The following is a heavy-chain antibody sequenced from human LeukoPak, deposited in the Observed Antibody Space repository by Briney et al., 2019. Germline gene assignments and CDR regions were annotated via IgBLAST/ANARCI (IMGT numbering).Heavy chain of an antibody. CDR2: IYYSGST. Sequence: PSETLSLTCAVYGGSFSGYYWSWIRQRPGKGLEWIGYIYYSGSTYYNPSLKSRVTISVDTSKNQFSLKLSSVTAADTAVYYCARASDFWSGYEDYWGQGTLVTVSS. J-gene: IGHJ4*02. CDR3: ARASDFWSGYEDY. V-gene: IGHV4-31*11. CDR1: GGSFSGYY. D-gene: IGHD3-3*01.